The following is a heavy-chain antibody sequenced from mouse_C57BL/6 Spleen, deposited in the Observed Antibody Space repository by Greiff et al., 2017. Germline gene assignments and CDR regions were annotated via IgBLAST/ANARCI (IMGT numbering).Heavy chain of an antibody. Sequence: QVQLQQSGAELVKPGASVKISCKASGYAFSSYWMNWVKQRPGKGLEWIGQIYPGDGDTNYNGKFKGKATLTADKASSTAYMQLSSLTSEDSAVYLCARSTTLGYFDVWGTGTTVTVAS. D-gene: IGHD1-1*01. CDR2: IYPGDGDT. J-gene: IGHJ1*03. V-gene: IGHV1-80*01. CDR1: GYAFSSYW. CDR3: ARSTTLGYFDV.